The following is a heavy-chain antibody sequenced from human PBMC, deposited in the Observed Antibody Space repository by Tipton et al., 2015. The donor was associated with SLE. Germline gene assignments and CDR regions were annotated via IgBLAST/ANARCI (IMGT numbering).Heavy chain of an antibody. J-gene: IGHJ4*02. Sequence: QVQLVQSGVEVKKPGASVKVSCKTSGYTFTSYDISWVRQAPGQGLEWMGWISAYNGNTIYAQNLQGRVTMTTDTSTRTAYMEVRSLRFDDTAVYYCARDLSNAISGSYFDYWGQGTLVTVSS. CDR1: GYTFTSYD. CDR2: ISAYNGNT. D-gene: IGHD5-12*01. CDR3: ARDLSNAISGSYFDY. V-gene: IGHV1-18*01.